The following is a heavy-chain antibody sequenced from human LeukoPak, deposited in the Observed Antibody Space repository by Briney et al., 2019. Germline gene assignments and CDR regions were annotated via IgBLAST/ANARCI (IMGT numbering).Heavy chain of an antibody. J-gene: IGHJ4*02. CDR3: AKAPVRGVISHLDY. V-gene: IGHV3-30*02. Sequence: GGSLRLSCAASGFTLSSYGMHWVRQAPGKGREWVAFIRYDGSNKYYADSVKGRFTISRDNSENTLWLQMTSLRAEDTAVYYCAKAPVRGVISHLDYWGQGTLVTVSS. D-gene: IGHD3-10*01. CDR1: GFTLSSYG. CDR2: IRYDGSNK.